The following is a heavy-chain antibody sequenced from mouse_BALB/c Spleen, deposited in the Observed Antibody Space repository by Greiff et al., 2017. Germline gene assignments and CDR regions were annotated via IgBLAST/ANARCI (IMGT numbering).Heavy chain of an antibody. J-gene: IGHJ2*01. CDR3: ARWDYFDY. CDR1: GFSFSSYT. CDR2: ISSGGGNT. Sequence: EVQLVESGGGLVKPGRSLTLSCAASGFSFSSYTMSWVRQTPEKRLEWVATISSGGGNTYYPDSLKGRFTISRDNAKNNLYLQMSSLRSEDTALYSCARWDYFDYWGQGTTLTVSS. V-gene: IGHV5-9*03.